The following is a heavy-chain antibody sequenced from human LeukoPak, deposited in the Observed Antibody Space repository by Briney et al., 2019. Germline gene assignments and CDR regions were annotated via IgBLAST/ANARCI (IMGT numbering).Heavy chain of an antibody. Sequence: ASVKVSCKASGYTFTSYYIHWVRQAPGQGLEWMGMINPSGGSTSSPQNFQGRVTMTRDTSTSTVYMELSSLRSEDTAVYYCTRAYSESQRDWFDPWGQGTLVTVSS. CDR2: INPSGGST. J-gene: IGHJ5*02. CDR3: TRAYSESQRDWFDP. CDR1: GYTFTSYY. D-gene: IGHD4-11*01. V-gene: IGHV1-46*01.